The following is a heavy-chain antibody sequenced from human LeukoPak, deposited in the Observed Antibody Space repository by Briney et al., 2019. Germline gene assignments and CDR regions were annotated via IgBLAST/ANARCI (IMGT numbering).Heavy chain of an antibody. CDR1: GFTFSSYG. J-gene: IGHJ4*02. CDR3: ARDLSPVVRASPMGY. D-gene: IGHD3-10*01. Sequence: PGGSLRLSCAASGFTFSSYGMHWVRQAPGKGLEWVAVMWYDGKNKYYGDSVQGRFTTSRDNSKNTLYLQMDSLRAEDTAVYYCARDLSPVVRASPMGYWGQGTPVTVSS. CDR2: MWYDGKNK. V-gene: IGHV3-33*01.